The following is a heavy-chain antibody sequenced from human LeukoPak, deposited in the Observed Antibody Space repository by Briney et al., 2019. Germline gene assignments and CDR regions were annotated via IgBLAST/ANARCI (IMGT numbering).Heavy chain of an antibody. V-gene: IGHV4-34*01. Sequence: SSETLSLTCAVYGVSFSGYYWSWIRQPPGKGLEWIGEINHSGSTNYNPSLKSRVTISVDTSKNQFSLKLSSVTAADTAVYYCARGRWYYGSGSHEDYWGQGTLVTVSS. CDR2: INHSGST. J-gene: IGHJ4*02. CDR1: GVSFSGYY. D-gene: IGHD3-10*01. CDR3: ARGRWYYGSGSHEDY.